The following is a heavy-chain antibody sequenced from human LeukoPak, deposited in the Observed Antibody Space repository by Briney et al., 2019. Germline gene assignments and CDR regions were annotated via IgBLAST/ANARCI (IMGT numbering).Heavy chain of an antibody. Sequence: SQTLSLTCAISGDSVSSNSAAWNWFRQSPSRGLEWLGRTYYRSKWYNDYAVSVKSRITINPDTSKNQFSLQLNSVTPEDTAVYYCARDRATVTTSVYYGMDVWGQGTTVTVSS. J-gene: IGHJ6*02. V-gene: IGHV6-1*01. D-gene: IGHD4-17*01. CDR3: ARDRATVTTSVYYGMDV. CDR2: TYYRSKWYN. CDR1: GDSVSSNSAA.